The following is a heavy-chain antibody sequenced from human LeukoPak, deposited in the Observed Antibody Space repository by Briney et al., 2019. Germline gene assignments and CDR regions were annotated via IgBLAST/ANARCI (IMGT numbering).Heavy chain of an antibody. CDR3: ARPYGP. CDR1: GFTFSSYA. CDR2: IYYSGST. V-gene: IGHV4-39*01. Sequence: GSLRLSCAASGFTFSSYAMSWIRQPPGTGLAWIGSIYYSGSTYYNPSLTSRVTISVDTSKNQFSLKLNSVPATDAAVYYCARPYGPWGQGTLVTVSS. D-gene: IGHD3-10*01. J-gene: IGHJ4*02.